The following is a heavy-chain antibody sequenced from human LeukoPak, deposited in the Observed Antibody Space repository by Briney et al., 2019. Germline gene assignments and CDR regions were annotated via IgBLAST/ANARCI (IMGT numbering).Heavy chain of an antibody. D-gene: IGHD3-9*01. J-gene: IGHJ4*02. V-gene: IGHV3-21*01. CDR2: ISSSSSYI. CDR3: ASWGRDILTGYYQFDY. CDR1: GFTFSSYS. Sequence: KPGGSLRLSCAASGFTFSSYSMNWVRQAPGKGLEWVSSISSSSSYIYYADSVKGRFTISRDNAKNSLYLQMNSLRAEDTAVYYCASWGRDILTGYYQFDYWGQGTLVTVSS.